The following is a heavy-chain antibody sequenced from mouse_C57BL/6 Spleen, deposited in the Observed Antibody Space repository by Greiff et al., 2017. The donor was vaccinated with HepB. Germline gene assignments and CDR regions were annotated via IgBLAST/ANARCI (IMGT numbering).Heavy chain of an antibody. CDR2: IYPSDSET. D-gene: IGHD1-1*01. CDR3: ARAYGSSLDY. CDR1: GYTFTSYW. J-gene: IGHJ2*01. V-gene: IGHV1-61*01. Sequence: QVHVKQPGAELVRPGSSVKLSCKASGYTFTSYWMDWVKQRPGQGLEWIGNIYPSDSETHYNQKFKDKATLTVDKSSSTAYMQLSSLTSEDSAVYYCARAYGSSLDYWGQGTTLTVSS.